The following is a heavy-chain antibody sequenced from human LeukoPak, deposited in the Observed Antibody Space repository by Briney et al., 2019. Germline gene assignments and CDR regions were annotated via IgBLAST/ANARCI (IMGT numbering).Heavy chain of an antibody. CDR2: INPNSGGT. Sequence: ASVKVSCKASGYTFTAYYIHWVRQAPGQGLEWMGWINPNSGGTEYAQKFQGRITLTRDTSIGTAYMELSRLRSDDTAVYYCASFYAPDRGIESQNLVTVYWGQGTLVSVSS. D-gene: IGHD2/OR15-2a*01. V-gene: IGHV1-2*02. J-gene: IGHJ4*02. CDR1: GYTFTAYY. CDR3: ASFYAPDRGIESQNLVTVY.